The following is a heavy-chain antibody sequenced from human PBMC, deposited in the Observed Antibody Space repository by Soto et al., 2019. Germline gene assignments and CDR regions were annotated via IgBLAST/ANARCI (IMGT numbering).Heavy chain of an antibody. D-gene: IGHD6-25*01. J-gene: IGHJ4*02. CDR1: GGSISSTNSY. CDR3: ARVTTTACGGF. Sequence: PETLSLTCIVSGGSISSTNSYWGWIRQPPGMGLEWIGTINYGGTTYYNPSLRSRVTISVDTSKNQFSLRLSAVTAADTAVYYCARVTTTACGGFWGQGTLGTLST. CDR2: INYGGTT. V-gene: IGHV4-39*01.